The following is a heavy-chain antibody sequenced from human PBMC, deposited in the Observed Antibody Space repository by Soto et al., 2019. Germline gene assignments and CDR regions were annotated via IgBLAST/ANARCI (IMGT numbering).Heavy chain of an antibody. J-gene: IGHJ4*02. CDR1: GYTFTTYA. CDR2: INAGNGVT. D-gene: IGHD2-2*01. V-gene: IGHV1-3*01. Sequence: ASVKVSCKSSGYTFTTYAMHWVRQAPGQRLEWMGWINAGNGVTKYSQKFQGRVTMTRDTSARTAYMELSSLRSEDTAVYYCARSFCSSTNCYRPSDYWGPGTLVTVSS. CDR3: ARSFCSSTNCYRPSDY.